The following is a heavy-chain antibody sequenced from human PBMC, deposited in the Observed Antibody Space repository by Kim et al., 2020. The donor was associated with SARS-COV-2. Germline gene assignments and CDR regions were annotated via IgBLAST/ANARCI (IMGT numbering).Heavy chain of an antibody. CDR1: GGSISSYY. V-gene: IGHV4-59*08. CDR3: ARSRDGYNYRRVYFDY. CDR2: IYYSGST. J-gene: IGHJ4*02. D-gene: IGHD5-12*01. Sequence: SETLSLTCTVSGGSISSYYWSWIRQPPGKGLEWIGYIYYSGSTNYNPSLKSRVTISVDTSKNQFSLKLSSVTAADTAVYYCARSRDGYNYRRVYFDYWGQGTLVTVSS.